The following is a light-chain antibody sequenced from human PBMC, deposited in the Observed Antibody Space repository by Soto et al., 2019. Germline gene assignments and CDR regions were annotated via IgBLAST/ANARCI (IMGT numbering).Light chain of an antibody. CDR3: SSHTSTSTHV. V-gene: IGLV2-14*01. J-gene: IGLJ1*01. CDR2: EVS. Sequence: QSVLTQPASVSGSHGQSITISCTGTSSDVGGYNYVSWYQQHPGKAPKLMIYEVSNRPSGVSNRFSGSKSGNTASLTISGLQAEDEADYYCSSHTSTSTHVFGTGTKVTVL. CDR1: SSDVGGYNY.